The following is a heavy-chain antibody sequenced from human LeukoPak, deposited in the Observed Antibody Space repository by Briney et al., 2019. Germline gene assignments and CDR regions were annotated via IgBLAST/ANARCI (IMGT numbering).Heavy chain of an antibody. Sequence: GESLKISCKGSGYTFTNYWIVCVRQMPGKGLECMGIIYPDDSDTTYSPSFQGQVTISADKSISTAYLQWSSLKASDTAMYYCARRGSGWYSFDYWGQGTLVTVSS. J-gene: IGHJ4*02. CDR3: ARRGSGWYSFDY. CDR1: GYTFTNYW. V-gene: IGHV5-51*01. D-gene: IGHD6-19*01. CDR2: IYPDDSDT.